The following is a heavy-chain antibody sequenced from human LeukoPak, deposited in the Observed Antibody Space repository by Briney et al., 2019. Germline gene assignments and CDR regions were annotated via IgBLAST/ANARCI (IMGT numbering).Heavy chain of an antibody. CDR3: VKDYAWALDF. CDR2: ISSSSSYI. Sequence: GGSLRLSCAASGFTFSSYSMNWVRQAPGKGLEWVSSISSSSSYIYYADSVKGRFTISRDNAKNSLYLHMDSLRAEDTAIYYCVKDYAWALDFWGQGTLVTVSS. J-gene: IGHJ4*02. D-gene: IGHD3-16*01. CDR1: GFTFSSYS. V-gene: IGHV3-21*01.